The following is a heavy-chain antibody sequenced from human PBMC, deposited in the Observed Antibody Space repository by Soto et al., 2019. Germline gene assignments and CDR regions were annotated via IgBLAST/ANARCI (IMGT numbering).Heavy chain of an antibody. D-gene: IGHD3-3*01. CDR3: ASGRLRFLEWLSNYYYYGMDV. J-gene: IGHJ6*02. V-gene: IGHV6-1*01. CDR2: TYYRSKWYN. CDR1: GDSVSSNSAA. Sequence: KQSQTLSLTCAISGDSVSSNSAAWNWIRQSPSRGLEWLGRTYYRSKWYNDYAVSVKSRITINPDTSKNQFSLQLNSVTPEDTAVYYCASGRLRFLEWLSNYYYYGMDVWGQGTTVTVSS.